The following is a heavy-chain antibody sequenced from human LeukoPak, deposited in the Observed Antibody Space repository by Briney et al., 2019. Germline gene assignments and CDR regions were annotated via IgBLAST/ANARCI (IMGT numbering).Heavy chain of an antibody. V-gene: IGHV3-30*18. Sequence: PGRSLRLSCAASGFTFSSYGMPWVRQAPGKGLEWVAVISYDGSNKYYADSVKGRFTISRDNSKNTLYLQMNSLRAEDTAVYYCAKDEHSSGWYYFDYWGQGTLVTVSS. CDR1: GFTFSSYG. CDR3: AKDEHSSGWYYFDY. CDR2: ISYDGSNK. J-gene: IGHJ4*02. D-gene: IGHD6-19*01.